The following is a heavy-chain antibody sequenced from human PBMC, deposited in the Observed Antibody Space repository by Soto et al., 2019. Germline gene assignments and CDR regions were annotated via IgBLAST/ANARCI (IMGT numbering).Heavy chain of an antibody. CDR1: GGSISSSSYY. J-gene: IGHJ6*02. CDR3: ARGFHDYYYYGMDV. CDR2: IYYSGST. V-gene: IGHV4-39*01. Sequence: SETLSLTCTVSGGSISSSSYYWGWIRQPPGKGLEWIGSIYYSGSTYYNPSLKSRVTISVDTSKNQFSLKLSSVTAADTAVYYCARGFHDYYYYGMDVWGQGTTVTVSS.